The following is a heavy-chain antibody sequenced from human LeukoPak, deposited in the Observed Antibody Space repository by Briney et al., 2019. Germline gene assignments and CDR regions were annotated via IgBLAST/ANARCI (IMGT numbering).Heavy chain of an antibody. CDR2: INTNTGNP. D-gene: IGHD3-3*01. CDR1: GGTFSSYA. V-gene: IGHV7-4-1*04. CDR3: ARGEAIFGVARVWYYFDY. J-gene: IGHJ4*02. Sequence: GASVKVSCKASGGTFSSYAISWVRQAPGQGLEWMGWINTNTGNPTYAQGFTGRFVFSLDTSVSMAYLQISSLKAEDTAVYYCARGEAIFGVARVWYYFDYWGQGTLVTVSS.